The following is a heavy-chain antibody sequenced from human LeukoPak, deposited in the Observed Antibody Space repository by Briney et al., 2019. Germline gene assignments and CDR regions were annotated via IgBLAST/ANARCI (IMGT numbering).Heavy chain of an antibody. J-gene: IGHJ4*02. D-gene: IGHD2-21*02. CDR1: GFTFSSYA. V-gene: IGHV3-23*01. Sequence: GGSLRLSCAASGFTFSSYAMSWVRQAPGKGLEWVSSISGSGDSTFYADSVKGRFSISRDNSKNTLYLQVNGLRTEDTAVYYCAKDRLLNCRGDCYIFDYWGQGTVVTVSS. CDR3: AKDRLLNCRGDCYIFDY. CDR2: ISGSGDST.